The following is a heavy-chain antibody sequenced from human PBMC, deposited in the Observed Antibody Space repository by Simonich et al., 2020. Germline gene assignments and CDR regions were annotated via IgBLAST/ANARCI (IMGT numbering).Heavy chain of an antibody. CDR1: GFTFSSYW. V-gene: IGHV3-7*01. CDR2: IKQVGSEK. Sequence: EVQLVESGGGLVQPGGSLRLSCAASGFTFSSYWMSWVRQAPGKGLGWVTNIKQVGSEKDYVASGKGRFTISRDNAKNSLYLQMNSLRAEDTAVYYCARDREVYGSGSYYNYWGQGTLVTVSS. D-gene: IGHD3-10*01. CDR3: ARDREVYGSGSYYNY. J-gene: IGHJ4*02.